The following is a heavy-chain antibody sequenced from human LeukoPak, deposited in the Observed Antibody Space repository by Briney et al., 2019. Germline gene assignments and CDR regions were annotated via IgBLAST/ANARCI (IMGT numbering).Heavy chain of an antibody. J-gene: IGHJ6*03. V-gene: IGHV4-4*02. CDR1: GGSISSSNW. CDR2: IYHSGST. Sequence: SGTLSLTCAVSGGSISSSNWWSWVRQPPGKGLEWIGEIYHSGSTNYNPSLKSRVTISVDTSKNQFSLKLSSVTAADTAVYYCARSVEGYCSGGSCYSYYYYMDVWGKGTTVTVSS. CDR3: ARSVEGYCSGGSCYSYYYYMDV. D-gene: IGHD2-15*01.